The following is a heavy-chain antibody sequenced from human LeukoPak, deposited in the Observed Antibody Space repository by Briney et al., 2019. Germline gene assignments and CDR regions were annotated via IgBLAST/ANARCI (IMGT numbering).Heavy chain of an antibody. CDR1: GFTFSSYW. J-gene: IGHJ6*02. D-gene: IGHD2-15*01. CDR3: ARDCSGGSCYYHYGMDV. Sequence: GGSLRLSCAASGFTFSSYWMSWVRRAPGKGLEWVANIKQDGSEKYYVDSVKGRFTISRDNAKNSLYLQMNSLRAEDTAVYYCARDCSGGSCYYHYGMDVWGQGTTVTVSS. V-gene: IGHV3-7*03. CDR2: IKQDGSEK.